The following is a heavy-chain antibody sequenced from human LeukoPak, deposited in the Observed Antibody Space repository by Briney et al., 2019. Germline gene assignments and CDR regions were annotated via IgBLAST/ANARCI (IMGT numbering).Heavy chain of an antibody. CDR3: AKDTYYYGSGSNIDY. J-gene: IGHJ4*02. Sequence: GRSLRLSCAASGFTFSSYGMHWVRQAPGKGLEWVAVISYDGSNKYYADSVKGRFTISRDNSKNTLYLQMNSLRAEDTAVYYCAKDTYYYGSGSNIDYWGQGTLVTVSS. CDR1: GFTFSSYG. CDR2: ISYDGSNK. V-gene: IGHV3-30*18. D-gene: IGHD3-10*01.